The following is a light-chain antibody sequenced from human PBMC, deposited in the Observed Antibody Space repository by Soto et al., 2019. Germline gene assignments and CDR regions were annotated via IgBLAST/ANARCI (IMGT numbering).Light chain of an antibody. CDR1: QSVSSN. CDR3: QQYNNWPQT. V-gene: IGKV3-15*01. CDR2: GAS. J-gene: IGKJ1*01. Sequence: EIVVTQSPATLSVSPGERATHSCRASQSVSSNLAWYQQKPGQAPRLLIYGASTRATGIPARFSGSGSGTEFTLTISSLQSEDFAVYYCQQYNNWPQTFGQGTKVDIK.